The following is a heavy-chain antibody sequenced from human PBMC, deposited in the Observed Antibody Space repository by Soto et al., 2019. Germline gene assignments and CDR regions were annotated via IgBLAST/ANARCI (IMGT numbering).Heavy chain of an antibody. J-gene: IGHJ6*02. V-gene: IGHV3-23*01. Sequence: EVQLLESGGGLVQPGGSLRLSCAASGFTFSSYAMSWVRQAPGKGLEWVSAISGSGGSTYYADSVKGRFTISRDNSKNTLYLQMNSLRAEDTAVYYCAKGLWFGELEYYYGMDVWGQGTTVTVSS. CDR3: AKGLWFGELEYYYGMDV. CDR1: GFTFSSYA. CDR2: ISGSGGST. D-gene: IGHD3-10*01.